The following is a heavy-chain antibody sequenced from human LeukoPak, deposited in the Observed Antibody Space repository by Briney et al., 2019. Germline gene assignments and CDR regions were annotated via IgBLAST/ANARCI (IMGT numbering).Heavy chain of an antibody. D-gene: IGHD6-13*01. J-gene: IGHJ4*02. Sequence: GGSLRLSCAASGFTFRSNTMNWVRQAPGKGLEWVSYITSGSSSIYYADSVKGRFTISRDNSKNTLYLQMNSLRAEDTAVYYCAKESSWYSGLADYWGQGTLVTVSS. CDR2: ITSGSSSI. CDR1: GFTFRSNT. V-gene: IGHV3-48*01. CDR3: AKESSWYSGLADY.